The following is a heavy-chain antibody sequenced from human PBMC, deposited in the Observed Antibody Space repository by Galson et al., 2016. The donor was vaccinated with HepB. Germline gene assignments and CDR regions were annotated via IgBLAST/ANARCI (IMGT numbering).Heavy chain of an antibody. CDR1: GFTFSDYW. CDR2: INQDGTAE. CDR3: AKPIPSPGKWNFAS. V-gene: IGHV3-7*03. J-gene: IGHJ4*02. D-gene: IGHD1-26*01. Sequence: SLRLSCAASGFTFSDYWMSWLRQAPGKGLEGVANINQDGTAEYYLDSVKGRFTIARDNAKDSLYLQMHSLRAEDTAVYYCAKPIPSPGKWNFASWGQGTLVSVSS.